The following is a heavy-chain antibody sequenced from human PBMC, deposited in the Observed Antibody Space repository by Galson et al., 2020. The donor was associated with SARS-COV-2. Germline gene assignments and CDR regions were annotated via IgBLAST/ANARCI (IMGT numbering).Heavy chain of an antibody. Sequence: GGSLRLSCAASGFTFSSYSMNWVRQAPGKGLEWVSYISSSSSTIYYADSVKGRFTISRDNAKNSLYLQMNSLRDEDTAVYYCARETQWLGFPGAFDIWGQGTMVTVSS. D-gene: IGHD6-19*01. J-gene: IGHJ3*02. V-gene: IGHV3-48*02. CDR2: ISSSSSTI. CDR1: GFTFSSYS. CDR3: ARETQWLGFPGAFDI.